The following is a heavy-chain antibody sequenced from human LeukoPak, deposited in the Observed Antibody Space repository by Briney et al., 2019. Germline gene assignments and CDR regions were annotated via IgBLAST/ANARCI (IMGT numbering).Heavy chain of an antibody. V-gene: IGHV1-2*02. CDR2: INPNSGGT. Sequence: ASVKVSCKASGYTFTGYYMHWVRQAPGQGLEWMGWINPNSGGTNYAQKFQGRVTMTRDTSISTAYMELSRLRSDDTAVYYCAKAPGGGKNSDYWGQGTLVTVYS. D-gene: IGHD3-16*01. CDR1: GYTFTGYY. J-gene: IGHJ4*02. CDR3: AKAPGGGKNSDY.